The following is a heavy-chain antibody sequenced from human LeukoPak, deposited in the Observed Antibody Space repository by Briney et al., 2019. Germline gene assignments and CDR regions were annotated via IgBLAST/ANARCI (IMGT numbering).Heavy chain of an antibody. D-gene: IGHD5-18*01. J-gene: IGHJ4*02. V-gene: IGHV3-48*03. CDR3: ASPRGLWPLGY. CDR2: ISSSGSTI. CDR1: GFTFSSYE. Sequence: GGSLRLSCAASGFTFSSYEMNWVRQAPGKGLEWVSYISSSGSTIYYADSVKGRFTIPRDNAKNSLYLQMNSLRAEDTAVYYCASPRGLWPLGYWGQGTLVTVSS.